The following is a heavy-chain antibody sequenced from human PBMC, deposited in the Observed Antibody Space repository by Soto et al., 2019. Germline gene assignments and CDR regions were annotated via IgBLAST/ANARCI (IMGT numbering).Heavy chain of an antibody. Sequence: PSETLSLTCTVSGGSVSSGNYYWSWIRQPPGKGLEWIGYIYYSGSTNNNPSLMSRVTMSVDTSKNQFSLKLSSVTAADTAVYYCARLDCVSPTCQFDYWGQGTLVTVSS. CDR2: IYYSGST. J-gene: IGHJ4*02. V-gene: IGHV4-61*01. CDR3: ARLDCVSPTCQFDY. D-gene: IGHD2-2*01. CDR1: GGSVSSGNYY.